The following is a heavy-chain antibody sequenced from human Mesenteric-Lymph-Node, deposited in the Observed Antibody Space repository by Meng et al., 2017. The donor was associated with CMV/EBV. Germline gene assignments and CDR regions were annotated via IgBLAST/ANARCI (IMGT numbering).Heavy chain of an antibody. CDR3: ARVGQLYSGSYYYYYYGMDV. CDR2: IYSGGST. D-gene: IGHD1-26*01. V-gene: IGHV3-53*01. CDR1: GFTFSSYS. J-gene: IGHJ6*02. Sequence: GESLKISCAASGFTFSSYSMNWVRQAPGKGLEWVSVIYSGGSTYYADSVKGRFTISRDNSKNTLYLQMNSLRAEDTAVYYCARVGQLYSGSYYYYYYGMDVWGQGTTVTVSS.